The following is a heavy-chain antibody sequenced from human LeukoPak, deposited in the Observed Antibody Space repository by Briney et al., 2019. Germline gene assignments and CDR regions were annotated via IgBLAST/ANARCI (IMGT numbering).Heavy chain of an antibody. CDR2: INPNSGGT. D-gene: IGHD1-26*01. V-gene: IGHV1-2*02. CDR3: ARGPCRSGSYSILPAEYFQH. Sequence: GASVKVSCKASGYTFTGYYMHWLRQAPGHGLEWMGWINPNSGGTNYAQKFQGRVTMTRDTSTSTAYMELTSLRSDATAVYYCARGPCRSGSYSILPAEYFQHWGQGTLVTVSS. CDR1: GYTFTGYY. J-gene: IGHJ1*01.